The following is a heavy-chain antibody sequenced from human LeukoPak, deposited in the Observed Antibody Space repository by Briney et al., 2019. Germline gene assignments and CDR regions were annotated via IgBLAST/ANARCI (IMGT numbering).Heavy chain of an antibody. V-gene: IGHV4-59*01. Sequence: SETLSLTCTVSGGSIGNYYWSWIRQPPGKGLEWIGHIYYSGSTNYNPSLKSRVTISVDTSKNQFSLKLSSVTAADTAVYYCARVSGSYFRSRYYFDYWGQGTLVTVSS. J-gene: IGHJ4*02. CDR1: GGSIGNYY. CDR3: ARVSGSYFRSRYYFDY. CDR2: IYYSGST. D-gene: IGHD1-26*01.